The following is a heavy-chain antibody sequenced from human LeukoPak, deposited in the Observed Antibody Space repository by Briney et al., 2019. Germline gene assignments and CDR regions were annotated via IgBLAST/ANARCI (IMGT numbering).Heavy chain of an antibody. J-gene: IGHJ4*02. CDR3: ARGGVTPDRLAFDY. CDR1: GYSINSGYY. Sequence: PSETLSLTCNVSGYSINSGYYWGWIRQSPGKGLEWIGSIYHSGSTYYDPSLKNRLTIPVDRSKNQYFLKLSSVTAADTAVYYCARGGVTPDRLAFDYWGQGTLVTVSS. CDR2: IYHSGST. V-gene: IGHV4-38-2*02. D-gene: IGHD3-3*02.